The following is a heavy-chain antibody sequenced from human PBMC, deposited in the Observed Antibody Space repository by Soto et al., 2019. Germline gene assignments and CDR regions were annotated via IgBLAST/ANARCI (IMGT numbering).Heavy chain of an antibody. CDR2: INAGNGNT. Sequence: ASVKVSCKASGNTFTSYCVYWVRQAPGQGLEWMGWINAGNGNTRYSQKFQDRVTITRDTSASTVYMELSSLRSEDTAVYYCARARYTSSWYVGAFDYWG. J-gene: IGHJ4*01. CDR1: GNTFTSYC. D-gene: IGHD6-13*01. V-gene: IGHV1-3*01. CDR3: ARARYTSSWYVGAFDY.